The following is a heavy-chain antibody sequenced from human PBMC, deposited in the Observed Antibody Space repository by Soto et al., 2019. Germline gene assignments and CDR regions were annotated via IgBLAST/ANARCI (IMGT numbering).Heavy chain of an antibody. V-gene: IGHV3-23*01. CDR1: GFTFSDYA. J-gene: IGHJ6*04. CDR3: AKDRGMVV. CDR2: ISGSGGST. Sequence: AGALRLSCVASGFTFSDYAMAWVRQSPGKGLEWVSSISGSGGSTYYADSVKGRFTISRDNSKNTVFLQMNSLRAEDTAVYYCAKDRGMVVRGKGVTVTVSS.